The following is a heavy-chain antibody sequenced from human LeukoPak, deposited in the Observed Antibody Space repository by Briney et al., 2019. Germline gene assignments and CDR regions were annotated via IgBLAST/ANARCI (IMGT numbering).Heavy chain of an antibody. V-gene: IGHV4-59*01. J-gene: IGHJ4*02. Sequence: PETLSLTCTVSGGSMSSFYWSWIRQPPGKGLEWIGYIYYGGSTNYNPSLKSRVTISLDTSKNQFSLKLNSVTAADTAVYYCARDPAPNSSGYREDYFDSWGQGTLVTVSS. D-gene: IGHD3-22*01. CDR3: ARDPAPNSSGYREDYFDS. CDR1: GGSMSSFY. CDR2: IYYGGST.